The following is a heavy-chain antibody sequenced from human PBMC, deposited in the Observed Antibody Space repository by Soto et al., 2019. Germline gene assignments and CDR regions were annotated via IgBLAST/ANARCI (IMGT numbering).Heavy chain of an antibody. CDR3: ARHSPGSGGSCYDY. CDR1: GGSISSYY. Sequence: QVQLQESGPGLVKPSETLSLTCTVSGGSISSYYWSWIRQPPGKGLEWIGYIYYSGSTNYNPSLKSRVTIAVDTSKNQFSLKLSSVTAADTAVYYCARHSPGSGGSCYDYWGQGTLVTVSS. D-gene: IGHD2-15*01. V-gene: IGHV4-59*08. CDR2: IYYSGST. J-gene: IGHJ4*02.